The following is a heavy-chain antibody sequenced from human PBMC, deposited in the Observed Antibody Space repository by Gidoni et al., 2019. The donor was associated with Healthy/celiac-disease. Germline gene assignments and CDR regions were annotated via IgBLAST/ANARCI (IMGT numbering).Heavy chain of an antibody. V-gene: IGHV4-34*01. CDR1: GGSFSGYY. Sequence: QVQLQQWGAGLLKPSETLSLTFAVYGGSFSGYYWSWIRQPPGKGLEWIGEINHSGSTNYNPSLKSRVTITVDTSKNQFSLKLSSVTAADTAVYYCARASLRLGELSLYRYYFDYWGQGTLVTVSS. D-gene: IGHD3-16*02. J-gene: IGHJ4*02. CDR2: INHSGST. CDR3: ARASLRLGELSLYRYYFDY.